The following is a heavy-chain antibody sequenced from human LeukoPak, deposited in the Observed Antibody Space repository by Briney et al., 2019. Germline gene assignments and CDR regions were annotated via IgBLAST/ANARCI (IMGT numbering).Heavy chain of an antibody. CDR3: ARGVLSYGSGSYYCWFDP. V-gene: IGHV4-34*01. CDR1: GGCFSGYY. D-gene: IGHD3-10*01. Sequence: SETLSLTCAVYGGCFSGYYWSWIRQPPGKGLEWIGEINHSGSTNYNPSLKSRVTISVDTSKNQFSLKLSSVTAADTAVYYCARGVLSYGSGSYYCWFDPWGQGTLVTVSS. J-gene: IGHJ5*02. CDR2: INHSGST.